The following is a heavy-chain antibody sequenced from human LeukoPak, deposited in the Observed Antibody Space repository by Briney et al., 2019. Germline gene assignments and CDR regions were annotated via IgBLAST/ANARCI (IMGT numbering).Heavy chain of an antibody. CDR3: AKERVTTTTFDY. CDR2: ISGSGSNT. D-gene: IGHD4-17*01. CDR1: GFGFSSFA. J-gene: IGHJ4*02. V-gene: IGHV3-23*01. Sequence: GGSLRLSCAASGFGFSSFAMNWVRQAPGKGLEWVSLISGSGSNTYYADSVKGRFTISRDNSKDTLYLQMNNLRVEDTAVYYCAKERVTTTTFDYWGQGTLVTVSS.